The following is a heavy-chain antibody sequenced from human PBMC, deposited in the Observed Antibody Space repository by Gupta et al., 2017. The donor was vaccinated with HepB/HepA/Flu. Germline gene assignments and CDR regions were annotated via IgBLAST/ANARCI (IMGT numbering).Heavy chain of an antibody. J-gene: IGHJ4*02. Sequence: QVQLVQSGAEVQKPGASVKVSCTASGYTFIGYYVHWVRHVPGQGLEWMGWINPDSGGTNYAQKFQGWITMTRDTSISTAYMELSRLRSDDTAVYYCARGYYQDSSGYFYWGQGTLVTVSS. D-gene: IGHD3-22*01. CDR1: GYTFIGYY. V-gene: IGHV1-2*04. CDR3: ARGYYQDSSGYFY. CDR2: INPDSGGT.